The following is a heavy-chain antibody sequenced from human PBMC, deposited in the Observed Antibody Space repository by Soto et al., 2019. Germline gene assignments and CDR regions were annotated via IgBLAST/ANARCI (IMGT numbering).Heavy chain of an antibody. CDR1: GFSLSTSGVG. Sequence: QITLKESGPTLVKPTQTLTLTCTFSGFSLSTSGVGVGWIRQPPGKALEWLALIYWDDDKRYSPSLKSRLTITKDTSKNQVVLTMTNMDPVDTATYYCAHSDMYLPYSYGSVSYYANWFDPWAQGTLVTVSS. J-gene: IGHJ5*02. CDR3: AHSDMYLPYSYGSVSYYANWFDP. D-gene: IGHD3-10*01. CDR2: IYWDDDK. V-gene: IGHV2-5*02.